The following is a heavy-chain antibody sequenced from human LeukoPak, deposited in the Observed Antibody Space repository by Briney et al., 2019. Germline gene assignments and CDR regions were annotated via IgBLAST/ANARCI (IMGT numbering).Heavy chain of an antibody. CDR3: ARSPSAGWFDP. Sequence: SETLSLTCTVSGVSIISDSYYWSWIPQPAGKGLEWIGRISSSGNTNYNPALKSLVTISIDTSKNQFSLKLSSVTAADTAVYYCARSPSAGWFDPWGQGTLVTVSS. CDR2: ISSSGNT. J-gene: IGHJ5*02. CDR1: GVSIISDSYY. V-gene: IGHV4-61*02.